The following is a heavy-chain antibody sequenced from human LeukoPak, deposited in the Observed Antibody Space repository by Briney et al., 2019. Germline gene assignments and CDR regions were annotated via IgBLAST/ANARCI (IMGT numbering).Heavy chain of an antibody. J-gene: IGHJ4*02. CDR3: TRTGPDGAMDDFDN. D-gene: IGHD5-18*01. CDR1: GFTFSSYA. Sequence: PGGSLRLSCAASGFTFSSYAMSWVRQAPGKGLEWVSAISGSGGSTYYADSVKGRFTISRDNSKNTLYLQMNSLKTEDTAVYYCTRTGPDGAMDDFDNWGQGTLVTVSS. V-gene: IGHV3-23*01. CDR2: ISGSGGST.